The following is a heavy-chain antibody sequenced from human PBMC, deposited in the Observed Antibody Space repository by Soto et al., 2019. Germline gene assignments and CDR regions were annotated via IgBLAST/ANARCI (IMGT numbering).Heavy chain of an antibody. V-gene: IGHV3-30-3*01. CDR2: ISYDGSNK. CDR1: GFTFSSYA. Sequence: QVQLVESGGGVVQPGRSLRLSCAASGFTFSSYAMHWVRQAPGKGLEWVAVISYDGSNKYYADSVKGRFTISRDNSKNTLYRQMNSLRAEDTAVYYCARDGEWLALDYWGQGTLVTVSS. CDR3: ARDGEWLALDY. D-gene: IGHD6-19*01. J-gene: IGHJ4*02.